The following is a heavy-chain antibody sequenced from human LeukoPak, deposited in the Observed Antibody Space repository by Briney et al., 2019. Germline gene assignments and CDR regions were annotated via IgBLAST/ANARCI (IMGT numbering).Heavy chain of an antibody. J-gene: IGHJ4*02. D-gene: IGHD6-13*01. CDR3: AKELAAGTYFDY. Sequence: GGSLRLSCAASGFTFSSYGMHWVRQAPGKGLEWVAVIWYDGSNKYYADSVKGRFTISRDNSKNSLYLQMNSLRTEDTALYYCAKELAAGTYFDYWGQGTLVTVSS. V-gene: IGHV3-33*03. CDR2: IWYDGSNK. CDR1: GFTFSSYG.